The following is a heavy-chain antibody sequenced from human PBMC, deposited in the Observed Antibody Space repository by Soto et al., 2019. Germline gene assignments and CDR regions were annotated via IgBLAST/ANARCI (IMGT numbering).Heavy chain of an antibody. CDR3: ARDLAYIVGAMFAHTQKFYYYGMDV. D-gene: IGHD1-26*01. CDR1: GGTFSSYA. J-gene: IGHJ6*02. Sequence: QVQLVQSGAEVKKPGSSVKVSCKASGGTFSSYAISWVRQDPGQGLEWMGGIIPIFGTANYAQKFQGRVTITADESTSTAYMELSSLRSEDTAVYYCARDLAYIVGAMFAHTQKFYYYGMDVWGQGTTVTVSS. CDR2: IIPIFGTA. V-gene: IGHV1-69*12.